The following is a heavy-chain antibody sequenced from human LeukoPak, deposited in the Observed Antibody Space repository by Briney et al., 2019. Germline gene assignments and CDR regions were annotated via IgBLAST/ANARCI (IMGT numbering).Heavy chain of an antibody. D-gene: IGHD6-19*01. V-gene: IGHV3-7*04. CDR2: LKPDGSDK. Sequence: QAGGSLRLSCAASGFIFSHNWMSWVRQVPGKGLEWVANLKPDGSDKYYVDSVKGRFAISRDNAKNSLYLQMDSLRAEDTAVYYCASELQWPFYYWGQGTLVTVSS. CDR3: ASELQWPFYY. J-gene: IGHJ4*02. CDR1: GFIFSHNW.